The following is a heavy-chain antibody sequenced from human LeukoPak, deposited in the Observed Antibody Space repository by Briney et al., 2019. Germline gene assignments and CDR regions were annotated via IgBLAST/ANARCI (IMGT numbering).Heavy chain of an antibody. V-gene: IGHV1-18*01. CDR2: ISAYNGNT. Sequence: ASVKVSCKASGYTFTSYGISWVRQAPGQGLEWMGWISAYNGNTNYAQKLQGRVTMTTDTSTSTAYMELSSLRSEDTAVYYCAAVSNYYGSGIYDQHYWGQGTLVTVSS. J-gene: IGHJ4*02. CDR1: GYTFTSYG. CDR3: AAVSNYYGSGIYDQHY. D-gene: IGHD3-10*01.